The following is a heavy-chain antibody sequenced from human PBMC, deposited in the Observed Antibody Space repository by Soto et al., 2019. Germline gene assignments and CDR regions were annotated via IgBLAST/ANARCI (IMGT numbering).Heavy chain of an antibody. D-gene: IGHD3-10*01. J-gene: IGHJ4*02. CDR3: ARISNYYGSGSPRYYFDY. Sequence: PSETLSLTCTVSGGSISSSSYYWGWIRQPPGKGLEWIGNIFYTGSTYYNPSLKRRVTISVDTSKNQFSLKLSSVTAADTAVYYCARISNYYGSGSPRYYFDYWGQGTLVTVSS. V-gene: IGHV4-39*01. CDR2: IFYTGST. CDR1: GGSISSSSYY.